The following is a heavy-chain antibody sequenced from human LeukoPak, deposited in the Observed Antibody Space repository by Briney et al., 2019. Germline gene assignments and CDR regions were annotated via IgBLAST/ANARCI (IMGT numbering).Heavy chain of an antibody. J-gene: IGHJ4*02. Sequence: SETLSLTCAVSGYSISSGYYWGWIRQPPGKGLEWIGSIYHSGSTYYNPSLKSRVTISVDTSKNQFSLKLSSVTAADTAVYYCARVVAVAGTPYFDYWSQGTLVTVSS. D-gene: IGHD6-19*01. V-gene: IGHV4-38-2*01. CDR2: IYHSGST. CDR1: GYSISSGYY. CDR3: ARVVAVAGTPYFDY.